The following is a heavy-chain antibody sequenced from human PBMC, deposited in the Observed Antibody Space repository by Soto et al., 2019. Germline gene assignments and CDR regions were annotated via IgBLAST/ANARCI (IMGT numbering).Heavy chain of an antibody. Sequence: QVQLVQSGAEVKKPVSSVKVSCKASGGSLSNYGISWVRQAPGQGLEWMGGIIPVFGTANYAQKFQGRVTITADESTSIVYMDVTSLRSEDTAVYYCARGDATKIVVTTYYAMDVWGQGTTVTVSS. D-gene: IGHD3-9*01. J-gene: IGHJ6*02. CDR1: GGSLSNYG. CDR2: IIPVFGTA. CDR3: ARGDATKIVVTTYYAMDV. V-gene: IGHV1-69*12.